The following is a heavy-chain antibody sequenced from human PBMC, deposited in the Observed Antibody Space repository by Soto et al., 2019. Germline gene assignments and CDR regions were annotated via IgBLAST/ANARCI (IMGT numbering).Heavy chain of an antibody. V-gene: IGHV2-70*11. CDR2: IDWDDDK. J-gene: IGHJ6*02. CDR3: ARISRGYSGYDFHYYYGMED. Sequence: SGPTLVNPTQTLTLTCTFSGFSLSTSGMCVSWIRQPPGKALEWLARIDWDDDKYYSTSLKTRLTISKDTSKNQVVLTMTNMDPVDTATYYCARISRGYSGYDFHYYYGMEDCGQGTPVTDSS. D-gene: IGHD5-12*01. CDR1: GFSLSTSGMC.